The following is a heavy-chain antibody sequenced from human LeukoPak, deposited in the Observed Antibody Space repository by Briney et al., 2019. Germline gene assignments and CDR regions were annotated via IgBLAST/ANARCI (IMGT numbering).Heavy chain of an antibody. V-gene: IGHV1-46*01. J-gene: IGHJ4*02. Sequence: ASVTVSCTASGYTFTSYYMHWVRQAPGQGLEWMGIINPSGGSTSYAQKFQGRVTMTRDTSTSTVYMELSSLRSEDTAVYYCAREIAAAGMGLDYWGQGTLVTVSS. D-gene: IGHD6-13*01. CDR3: AREIAAAGMGLDY. CDR1: GYTFTSYY. CDR2: INPSGGST.